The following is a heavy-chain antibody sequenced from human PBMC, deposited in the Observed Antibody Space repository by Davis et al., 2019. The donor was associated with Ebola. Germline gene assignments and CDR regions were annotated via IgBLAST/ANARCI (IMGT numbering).Heavy chain of an antibody. CDR1: GNSFNSHW. CDR3: ASLRRSNTGFDDGYDI. Sequence: GESLKISCKDSGNSFNSHWIGWVRQLPGKGLEWMGVIFTGDSDTRYSPSFRGQVTISADNSIKTAFLHWSSLKASDTAIYYCASLRRSNTGFDDGYDIWGQGTMVTVSS. V-gene: IGHV5-51*01. D-gene: IGHD3-9*01. CDR2: IFTGDSDT. J-gene: IGHJ3*02.